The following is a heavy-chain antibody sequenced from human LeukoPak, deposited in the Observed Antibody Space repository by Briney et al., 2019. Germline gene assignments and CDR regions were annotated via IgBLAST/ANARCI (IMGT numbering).Heavy chain of an antibody. V-gene: IGHV3-30*04. CDR1: GFTFSSYA. CDR3: ARDLSGANDY. CDR2: ISYDGSNK. Sequence: PGRSLRLSCAASGFTFSSYAMHWVRQAPGKGLEGVAVISYDGSNKYYADSVKGRFTISRDNSKNTLYLQMNSLRAEDTAVYYCARDLSGANDYWGQGTLVTVSS. J-gene: IGHJ4*02. D-gene: IGHD4/OR15-4a*01.